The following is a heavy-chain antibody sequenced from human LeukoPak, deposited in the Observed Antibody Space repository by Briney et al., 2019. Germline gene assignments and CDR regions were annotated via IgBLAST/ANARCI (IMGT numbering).Heavy chain of an antibody. Sequence: GGSLRLSCAASGLTFSVYAMTWVRQAPGKGLEWVSGIGGLDLNTYYADSVKGRFTISRDNAKNTLYLQMNSLRADDTAMYYCARDSYNNVDSWGQGTLVTVSS. CDR3: ARDSYNNVDS. D-gene: IGHD5-24*01. CDR1: GLTFSVYA. V-gene: IGHV3-23*01. J-gene: IGHJ4*02. CDR2: IGGLDLNT.